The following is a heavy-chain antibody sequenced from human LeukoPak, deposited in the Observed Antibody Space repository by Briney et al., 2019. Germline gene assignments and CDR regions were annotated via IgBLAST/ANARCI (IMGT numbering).Heavy chain of an antibody. Sequence: PGGSLRLSRAASGFTFSSYWMSWVRQAPGKGLEWVANIKQDGSEKYYVDSVKGRFTISRDNAKNSLYLQMNSLRAEDTAVYYCARGWFGELLDAFDIWGQGTMVTVSS. V-gene: IGHV3-7*04. J-gene: IGHJ3*02. CDR1: GFTFSSYW. CDR3: ARGWFGELLDAFDI. D-gene: IGHD3-10*01. CDR2: IKQDGSEK.